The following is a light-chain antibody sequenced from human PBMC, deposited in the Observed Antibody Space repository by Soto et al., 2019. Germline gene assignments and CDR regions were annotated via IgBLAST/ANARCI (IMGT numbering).Light chain of an antibody. CDR1: QRVGST. CDR2: GAS. V-gene: IGKV3-15*01. J-gene: IGKJ4*01. Sequence: EIVMTQSPATLSVSPGERATLSCRASQRVGSTLAWYQQRPGQAPRLLIYGASTRATGIPARFSGSGSGTDFTLTISSLQSEDFAVYYCQQYNNWPLTFGGGTKVDIK. CDR3: QQYNNWPLT.